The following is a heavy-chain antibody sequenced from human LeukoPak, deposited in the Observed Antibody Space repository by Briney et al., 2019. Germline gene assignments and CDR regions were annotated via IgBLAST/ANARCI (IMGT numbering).Heavy chain of an antibody. V-gene: IGHV3-66*01. D-gene: IGHD5-12*01. CDR1: GFTVSSNY. Sequence: GGSLRLSCAASGFTVSSNYMSWVRQAPGKGLEWVSFIYSDNTHYSDFVKGRFTISRDNSKNTLYLQMNSLRAEDTAVYYCARGPSGYHNTGGQGTLVTVSS. CDR2: IYSDNT. J-gene: IGHJ4*02. CDR3: ARGPSGYHNT.